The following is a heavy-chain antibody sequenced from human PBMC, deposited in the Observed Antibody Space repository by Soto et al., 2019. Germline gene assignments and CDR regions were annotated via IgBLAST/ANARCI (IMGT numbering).Heavy chain of an antibody. CDR3: AREYYYDSSGYYPNWFDP. V-gene: IGHV3-11*05. Sequence: GGSLRLSCAASGFTFSDYYMSWIRQAPGKGLEWVSYISSSSSYTNYADYVKGRFTISRDNAKNSLYLQMNSLRAEDTAVFYCAREYYYDSSGYYPNWFDPWGQGTLVTVSS. J-gene: IGHJ5*02. CDR2: ISSSSSYT. CDR1: GFTFSDYY. D-gene: IGHD3-22*01.